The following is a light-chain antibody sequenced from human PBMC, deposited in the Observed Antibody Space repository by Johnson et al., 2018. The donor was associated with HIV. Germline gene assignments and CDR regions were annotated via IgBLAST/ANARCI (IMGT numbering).Light chain of an antibody. Sequence: QSVLTQPPSVSAAPGQKVTISCSGNTSKIENNYVSWYQQFPERAPKLLIYDNNKRPSGIPDRFSGSKSGTSATLGITGLQTGDEADYYCGTWDSSLRVGVFGTGTKVTVL. V-gene: IGLV1-51*01. CDR2: DNN. J-gene: IGLJ1*01. CDR3: GTWDSSLRVGV. CDR1: TSKIENNY.